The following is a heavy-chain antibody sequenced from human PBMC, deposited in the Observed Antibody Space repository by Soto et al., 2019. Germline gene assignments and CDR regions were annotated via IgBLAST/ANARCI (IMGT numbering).Heavy chain of an antibody. CDR3: ITLVGNNGLDS. J-gene: IGHJ5*01. V-gene: IGHV6-1*01. CDR1: GDSVSSKDAT. CDR2: TYYRSKWYI. Sequence: QVQLQQSGPGLGKTSQTLSLTCAISGDSVSSKDATCDWIRQSPARGLEWLGRTYYRSKWYIDYAVSAKTRTTITPSPANNQRSLHLKSVTPDDTAVYYCITLVGNNGLDSWGQGTLVTVSS. D-gene: IGHD2-2*01.